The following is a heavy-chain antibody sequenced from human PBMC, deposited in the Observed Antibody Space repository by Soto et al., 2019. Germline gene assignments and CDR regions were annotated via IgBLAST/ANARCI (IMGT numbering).Heavy chain of an antibody. Sequence: GGSLRLSCAASGFPFTRYIMNWVRQAPGKGLEWVSSISSTTNYIYYGDSMKGRFTISRDNAKNSLYLEMNSLRAEDTAVYYCARESEDLTSNFDYWGQGTLVTVSS. CDR2: ISSTTNYI. V-gene: IGHV3-21*06. CDR3: ARESEDLTSNFDY. CDR1: GFPFTRYI. J-gene: IGHJ4*02.